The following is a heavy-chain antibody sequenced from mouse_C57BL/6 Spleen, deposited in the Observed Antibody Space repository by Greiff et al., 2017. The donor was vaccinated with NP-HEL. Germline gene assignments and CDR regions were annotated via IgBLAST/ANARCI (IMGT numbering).Heavy chain of an antibody. CDR1: GYTFTSYG. Sequence: VQLVESGAELARPGASVKLSCKASGYTFTSYGISWVKQRTGQGLEWIGEIYPRSGNTYYNEKFKGKATLTADKSSSTAYMELRSLTSEDSAVYFCARCVTTVVATNFDYWGQSTTLTVSS. J-gene: IGHJ2*01. D-gene: IGHD1-1*01. V-gene: IGHV1-81*01. CDR2: IYPRSGNT. CDR3: ARCVTTVVATNFDY.